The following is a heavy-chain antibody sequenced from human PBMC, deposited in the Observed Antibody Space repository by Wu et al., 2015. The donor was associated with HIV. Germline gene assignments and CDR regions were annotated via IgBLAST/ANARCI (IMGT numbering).Heavy chain of an antibody. D-gene: IGHD3-10*01. CDR1: GYTLTELS. Sequence: QVQLVQSGAEVTKPGSSVKVSCKVSGYTLTELSMHWVRQAPGKGLEWMGGFDPEDGETIYAQKFQGRVTMTEDTSTDTAYMELSSLRSEDTAVYYCATDLGLGYGSGLLYWGQGTLVTVSS. J-gene: IGHJ4*02. V-gene: IGHV1-24*01. CDR3: ATDLGLGYGSGLLY. CDR2: FDPEDGET.